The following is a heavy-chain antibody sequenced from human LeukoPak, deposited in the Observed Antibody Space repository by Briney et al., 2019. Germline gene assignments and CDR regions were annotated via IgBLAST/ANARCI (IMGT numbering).Heavy chain of an antibody. CDR1: GYSISSGYY. V-gene: IGHV4-38-2*02. CDR2: IYHSGST. CDR3: ARDETGSSSSIDY. J-gene: IGHJ4*02. Sequence: PSETLSLTCTVSGYSISSGYYWGWIRQPPGKGLEWIGSIYHSGSTYYNPSLKSRVTISVDTSKNQFSLKLSSVTAADTAVYYCARDETGSSSSIDYWGQGTLVTVSS. D-gene: IGHD6-13*01.